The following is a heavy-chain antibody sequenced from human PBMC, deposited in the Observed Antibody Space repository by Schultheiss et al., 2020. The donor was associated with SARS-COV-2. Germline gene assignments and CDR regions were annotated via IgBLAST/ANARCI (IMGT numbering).Heavy chain of an antibody. D-gene: IGHD2-21*01. V-gene: IGHV3-30*07. CDR3: AKDLFDSWFDP. J-gene: IGHJ5*02. CDR2: ISYDGSNK. CDR1: GFTFSSYA. Sequence: GGSLRLSCAASGFTFSSYAMHWVRQAPGKGLEWVAVISYDGSNKYYADSVKGRFTISRDNSKNTLYLQMNSLRAEDTAVYYCAKDLFDSWFDPWGQGTLVTVSS.